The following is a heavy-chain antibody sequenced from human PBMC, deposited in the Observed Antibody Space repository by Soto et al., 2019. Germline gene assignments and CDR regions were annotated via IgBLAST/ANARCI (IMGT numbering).Heavy chain of an antibody. D-gene: IGHD1-1*01. J-gene: IGHJ5*02. CDR2: INHSGST. CDR3: ARTGTRYRTRLNWFDP. Sequence: QVQLQQWGAGLLKPSETLSLTCAVYGGSFSGYYWSWIRQPPGKGLEWIGEINHSGSTNYNPSLKSRVTISVDTSKNQFSLKLSSVTAADXAVYYXARTGTRYRTRLNWFDPWGQGTLVTVSS. V-gene: IGHV4-34*01. CDR1: GGSFSGYY.